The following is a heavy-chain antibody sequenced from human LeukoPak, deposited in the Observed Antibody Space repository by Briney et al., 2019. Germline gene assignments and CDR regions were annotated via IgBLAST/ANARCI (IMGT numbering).Heavy chain of an antibody. CDR1: GFTFSSYS. D-gene: IGHD5-18*01. J-gene: IGHJ4*02. CDR3: ARDLQLWSKRSFDY. CDR2: ISSSSSTI. Sequence: SGGSLRLSCAASGFTFSSYSMNWVRQAPGKGLEWVSYISSSSSTIYYADSVKGRFTISRDNAKNSLYLQMNSLRAEDTAVYYCARDLQLWSKRSFDYWGQGTLVTVSS. V-gene: IGHV3-48*01.